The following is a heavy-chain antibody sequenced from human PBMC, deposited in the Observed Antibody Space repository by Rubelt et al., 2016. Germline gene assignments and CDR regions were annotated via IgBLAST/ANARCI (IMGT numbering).Heavy chain of an antibody. CDR1: GFAFGNYA. V-gene: IGHV3-43D*03. CDR2: ISWDGSVT. Sequence: EVQLVESGGIVVLPGDSLRLSCAASGFAFGNYAMHWVRQAPGKGLECVSLISWDGSVTYYADSVKGRFTISRDNSKNTLYLIMDSLRAVDTAVYYCATVRSGYGSGSSYKDYFDYWGQGTLVTVS. CDR3: ATVRSGYGSGSSYKDYFDY. J-gene: IGHJ4*02. D-gene: IGHD3-10*01.